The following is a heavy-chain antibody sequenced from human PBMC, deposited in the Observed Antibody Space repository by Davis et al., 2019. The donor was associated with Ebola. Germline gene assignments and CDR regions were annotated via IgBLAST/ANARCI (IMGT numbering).Heavy chain of an antibody. CDR2: ISSSGSTI. J-gene: IGHJ3*02. V-gene: IGHV3-48*04. CDR1: GFTFSSYA. CDR3: ARGDYFDSAGYFIDAFDI. Sequence: GGSLRLSCAASGFTFSSYAMSWIRQAPGKGLEWVSYISSSGSTIYYADSVKGRFTISRDNAKNSLSLQMNSLRAEDTAVYYCARGDYFDSAGYFIDAFDIWGQGTMVTVSS. D-gene: IGHD3-22*01.